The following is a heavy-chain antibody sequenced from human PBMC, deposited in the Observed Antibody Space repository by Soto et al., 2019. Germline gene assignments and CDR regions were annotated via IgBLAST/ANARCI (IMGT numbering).Heavy chain of an antibody. CDR2: ISYDGSNK. J-gene: IGHJ4*02. V-gene: IGHV3-30*18. CDR3: AKDSVIERMIVVVRPWYFDY. CDR1: GFTFSSYG. Sequence: SGGSLRLSCAASGFTFSSYGMHWVRQAPGKGLEWVAVISYDGSNKYYADSVKGRFTISRDNSKNTLYLQMNSLRAEDTAVYYCAKDSVIERMIVVVRPWYFDYWGQGTLVTVSS. D-gene: IGHD3-22*01.